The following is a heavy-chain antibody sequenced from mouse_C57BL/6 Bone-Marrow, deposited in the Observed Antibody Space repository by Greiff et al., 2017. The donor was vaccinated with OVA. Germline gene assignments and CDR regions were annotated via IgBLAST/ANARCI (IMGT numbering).Heavy chain of an antibody. CDR3: ARQSDGYYPYLDY. Sequence: QVQLKESGPGLVAPSQSLSITCTVSGFSLTSYGVHWVRQPPGKGLEWLVVIWSDGSTTYNSALNSRLSISKDNSKSQVFLKMNSLQTDDTAMYYCARQSDGYYPYLDYWGQGTTLTVSA. CDR1: GFSLTSYG. D-gene: IGHD2-3*01. CDR2: IWSDGST. V-gene: IGHV2-6-1*01. J-gene: IGHJ2*01.